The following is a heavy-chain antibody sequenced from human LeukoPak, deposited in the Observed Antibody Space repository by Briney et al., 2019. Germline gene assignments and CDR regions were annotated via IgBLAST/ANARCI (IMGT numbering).Heavy chain of an antibody. CDR1: GFTVSSNY. J-gene: IGHJ4*02. CDR2: IYSGGST. V-gene: IGHV3-53*01. Sequence: GGSLRLSCAASGFTVSSNYMSWVRQAPGKGLEWVSVIYSGGSTYYADSVKGRFTISRDNSKNTLYLQMNSLRAGDTAVYYCALSGGTSLEYYFDYWGQGTLVTVSS. CDR3: ALSGGTSLEYYFDY. D-gene: IGHD2-15*01.